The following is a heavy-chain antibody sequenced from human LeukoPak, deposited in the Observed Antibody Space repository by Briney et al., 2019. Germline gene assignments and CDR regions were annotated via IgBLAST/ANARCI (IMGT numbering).Heavy chain of an antibody. CDR2: IYYNGES. V-gene: IGHV4-59*01. CDR1: GGSISNYC. Sequence: PSETLSLTCTVSGGSISNYCWSWIRQSPGKGLEWIGYIYYNGESNYNPSLKSRVTISVDTSKNQFALRLTSVTAADTAVYYCARDRGVMGFDSWGQGTLVTVSS. J-gene: IGHJ4*02. CDR3: ARDRGVMGFDS. D-gene: IGHD3-10*01.